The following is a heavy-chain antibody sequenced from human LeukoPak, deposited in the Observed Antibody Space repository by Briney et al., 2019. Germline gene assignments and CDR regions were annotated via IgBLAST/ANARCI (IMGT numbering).Heavy chain of an antibody. CDR1: GGSISSGSYY. Sequence: SETLSLTCTVSGGSISSGSYYWSWIRQPAGKGLEWIGRIYTSGSTNYNPSLKSRVTISVDTSKNQFSLKLSSVTAADTAVYYRCSGSPRGNWFDPWGQGTLVTVSS. J-gene: IGHJ5*02. CDR3: CSGSPRGNWFDP. V-gene: IGHV4-61*02. D-gene: IGHD2-15*01. CDR2: IYTSGST.